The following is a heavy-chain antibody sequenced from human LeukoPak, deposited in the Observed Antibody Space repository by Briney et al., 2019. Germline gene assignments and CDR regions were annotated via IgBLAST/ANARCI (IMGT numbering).Heavy chain of an antibody. CDR3: AREALRGELDY. D-gene: IGHD3-10*01. CDR2: IYHSGST. CDR1: GGSTSSGGYS. J-gene: IGHJ4*02. V-gene: IGHV4-30-2*01. Sequence: PSETLSLTCAVSGGSTSSGGYSWSWIRQPPGKGLEWIGYIYHSGSTYYNPSLKSRVTISVDTSKNQFSLKLSSVTAADTAVYYCAREALRGELDYWGQGTLVTVSS.